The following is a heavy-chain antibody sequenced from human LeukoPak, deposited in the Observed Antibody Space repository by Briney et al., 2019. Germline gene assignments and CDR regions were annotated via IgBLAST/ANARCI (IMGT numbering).Heavy chain of an antibody. Sequence: PSETLSLTCAVYGGSFSGYYWSWIRQPPGKGLEWIGEINDSGSTNYNPSLKSRVTLSVDTSKNQFSLKLSSVTAADTAVYYCGRRGSNYDFWSASYTSGEYWGQGTLVTVSS. J-gene: IGHJ4*02. CDR3: GRRGSNYDFWSASYTSGEY. V-gene: IGHV4-34*01. CDR1: GGSFSGYY. CDR2: INDSGST. D-gene: IGHD3-3*01.